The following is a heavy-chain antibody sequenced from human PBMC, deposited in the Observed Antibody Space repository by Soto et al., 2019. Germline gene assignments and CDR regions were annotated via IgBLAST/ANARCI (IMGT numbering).Heavy chain of an antibody. Sequence: GGSLRLSCAASGFTFSTYSMNWVRQAPGKGLEWVSCISSSSDYIFYADSVKGRFTISRDNARNSLFLQMNSLRAEDTAVYYCARSPVGSAIGYWGQGTLVTVSS. CDR1: GFTFSTYS. D-gene: IGHD3-10*01. V-gene: IGHV3-21*01. CDR3: ARSPVGSAIGY. CDR2: ISSSSDYI. J-gene: IGHJ4*02.